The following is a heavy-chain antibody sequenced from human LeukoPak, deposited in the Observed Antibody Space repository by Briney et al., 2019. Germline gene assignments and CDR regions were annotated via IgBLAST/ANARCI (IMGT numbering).Heavy chain of an antibody. V-gene: IGHV4-59*04. Sequence: SETLSLTCTVSGGSISSYYWSWIRQPPGKGLEWIGYIYYSGSTYYNPSLKSRVTISVDTSKNQFSLKLSSVTAADTAVYYCATGGRGFMGSYYYYYYMDVWGKGTTVTVSS. D-gene: IGHD1-26*01. CDR2: IYYSGST. J-gene: IGHJ6*03. CDR3: ATGGRGFMGSYYYYYYMDV. CDR1: GGSISSYY.